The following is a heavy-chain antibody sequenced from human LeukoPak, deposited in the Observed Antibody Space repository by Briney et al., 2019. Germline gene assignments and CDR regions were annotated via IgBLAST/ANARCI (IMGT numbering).Heavy chain of an antibody. D-gene: IGHD3-10*01. CDR3: ARDFGSGMITPVHYFDY. Sequence: GRSLRLSCTASEFTFGVYAMTWVRQAPGKGLEWVGFIRGKAYGGTTEYAASVKGRFIISRDDSKSIDYLQMNSLRGEDTAVYYCARDFGSGMITPVHYFDYWGQGTLVTVYS. J-gene: IGHJ4*02. CDR1: EFTFGVYA. V-gene: IGHV3-49*04. CDR2: IRGKAYGGTT.